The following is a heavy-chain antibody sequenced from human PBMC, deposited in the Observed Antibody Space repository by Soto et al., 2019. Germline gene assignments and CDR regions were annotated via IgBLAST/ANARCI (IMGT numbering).Heavy chain of an antibody. CDR3: ARYFHTYSGPPI. J-gene: IGHJ4*02. CDR2: VDHSGST. Sequence: SETLSLTCVVSGYVITSGYYWGWIRQPPGKGLEWIGTVDHSGSTYYDPSLQGRVTISIDTSKNQFSQKLTSVTAADTALYYCARYFHTYSGPPIWGQGTLVTVSS. D-gene: IGHD5-12*01. V-gene: IGHV4-38-2*01. CDR1: GYVITSGYY.